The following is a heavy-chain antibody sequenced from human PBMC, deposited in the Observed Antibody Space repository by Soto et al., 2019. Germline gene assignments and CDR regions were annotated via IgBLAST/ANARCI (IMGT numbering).Heavy chain of an antibody. D-gene: IGHD5-18*01. CDR2: ISTYDGAT. J-gene: IGHJ4*02. Sequence: RASVKVSCKASGYTFTKYGISWVRQAPGQGLEWMGWISTYDGATNYPEELQGRVTMTTDTSTTTAYMELRSLRSDDTAVYYCAREGYSNGVYFDYWGQGTLVTVSS. CDR1: GYTFTKYG. V-gene: IGHV1-18*04. CDR3: AREGYSNGVYFDY.